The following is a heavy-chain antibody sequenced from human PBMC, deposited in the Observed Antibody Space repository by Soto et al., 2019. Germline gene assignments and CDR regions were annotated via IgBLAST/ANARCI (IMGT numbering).Heavy chain of an antibody. D-gene: IGHD2-2*01. V-gene: IGHV1-8*01. CDR3: ARDERETCLDSRCYYFDY. CDR1: LYTFTRFA. CDR2: MNPNSGNT. Sequence: GASVEVSWNASLYTFTRFAINCVRQATGQGLEWMGWMNPNSGNTGYAQKFQGRVTMTRNTSISTAYMELSSLRSEDTAVYYCARDERETCLDSRCYYFDYWGQGTPVTVSS. J-gene: IGHJ4*02.